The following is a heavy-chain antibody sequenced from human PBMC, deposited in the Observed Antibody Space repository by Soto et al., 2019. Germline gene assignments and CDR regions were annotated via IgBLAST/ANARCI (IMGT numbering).Heavy chain of an antibody. CDR3: AKGRSNLFDS. V-gene: IGHV3-23*01. Sequence: GGSLRLSCAASGFTFSTYAMTWVRQAPGKGPEWVSSVSASGVSTYYADSVKGRFTISRDNSKNTLYLQMNSLRAEDTAVYYCAKGRSNLFDSWGQGTLVTVSS. CDR2: VSASGVST. CDR1: GFTFSTYA. J-gene: IGHJ5*01.